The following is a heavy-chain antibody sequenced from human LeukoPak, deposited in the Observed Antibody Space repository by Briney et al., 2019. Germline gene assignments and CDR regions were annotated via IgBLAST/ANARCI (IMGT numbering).Heavy chain of an antibody. D-gene: IGHD6-19*01. CDR1: GYTFTSYA. CDR2: INAGNGNT. CDR3: ARVGSGPVIWAFDI. V-gene: IGHV1-3*01. Sequence: VASVKVSCKASGYTFTSYAMHWVRQAPGQRLEWMGWINAGNGNTKYSQKFQGRVTITRDTSASTAYMELSSLRSEDTAVYYCARVGSGPVIWAFDIWGQGTMVTVSS. J-gene: IGHJ3*02.